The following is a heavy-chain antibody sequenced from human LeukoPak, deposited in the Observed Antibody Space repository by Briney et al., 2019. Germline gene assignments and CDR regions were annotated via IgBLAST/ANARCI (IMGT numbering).Heavy chain of an antibody. V-gene: IGHV3-7*01. CDR2: IKQDGSEK. Sequence: PGGSLRLSCAASGFTFSSYWMSWVRQAPGKGLEWVANIKQDGSEKYYVDSVKGRFTISRDNAKNSLYLQMNSLKAEDTAVYYCARGESHYYGSGSYAYWGQGTLVTVSS. CDR1: GFTFSSYW. J-gene: IGHJ4*02. D-gene: IGHD3-10*01. CDR3: ARGESHYYGSGSYAY.